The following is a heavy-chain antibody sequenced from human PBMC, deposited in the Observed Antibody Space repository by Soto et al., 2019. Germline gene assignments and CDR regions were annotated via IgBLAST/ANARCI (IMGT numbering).Heavy chain of an antibody. D-gene: IGHD3-10*01. CDR2: INPAGGTT. CDR1: GYSFTSTY. Sequence: QVQLVQSGAEVKKPGASVRISCRASGYSFTSTYVHWVRQAPGQGPEWVGIINPAGGTTSSAQKFQGRLTITSDTSTDTVFMDLNDLTSDDTAVYFCALKVGTFYDNWGQGTLLTVSS. J-gene: IGHJ4*02. CDR3: ALKVGTFYDN. V-gene: IGHV1-46*01.